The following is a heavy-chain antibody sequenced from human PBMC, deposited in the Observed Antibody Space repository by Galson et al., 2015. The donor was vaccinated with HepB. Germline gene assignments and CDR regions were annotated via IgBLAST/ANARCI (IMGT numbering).Heavy chain of an antibody. CDR1: GFTVSSNY. CDR2: IYSGGST. V-gene: IGHV3-66*01. D-gene: IGHD6-13*01. Sequence: SLRLSCAASGFTVSSNYMSWVRQAPGKGLEWVSVIYSGGSTYYADSVKGRFTISRDNSKNTLYLQMNSLRAEDTAVYYCAKVSSSWYYFDYWGQGTLVTVSS. CDR3: AKVSSSWYYFDY. J-gene: IGHJ4*02.